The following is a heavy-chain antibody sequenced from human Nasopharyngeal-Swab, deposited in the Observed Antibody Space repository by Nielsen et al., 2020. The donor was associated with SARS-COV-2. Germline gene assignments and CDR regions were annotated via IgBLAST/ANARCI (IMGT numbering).Heavy chain of an antibody. CDR1: GITFSKYW. J-gene: IGHJ6*03. V-gene: IGHV3-7*01. CDR3: ARDRTNDYYYYMDV. CDR2: IKDDGSEK. Sequence: GESLKISCAASGITFSKYWMSWVRQAPGRGLEWVANIKDDGSEKYYVDSVKGRFTISRGNAKNSLYLQMNSLRAEDTAVYYCARDRTNDYYYYMDVWGKGTTVTVSS. D-gene: IGHD1-1*01.